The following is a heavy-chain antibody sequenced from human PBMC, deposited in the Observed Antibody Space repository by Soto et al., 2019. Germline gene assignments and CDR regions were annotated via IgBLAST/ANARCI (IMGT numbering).Heavy chain of an antibody. CDR3: ARAPGRLRGAGS. J-gene: IGHJ5*02. Sequence: GGSLRLSCAASGFTFNSYSMMWVRQAPGKGLEWIAYISSRSSTIYYADSVKGRFTIARDDAMNSLYLQMDTLRGDDTAVYYCARAPGRLRGAGSWGQGTLVTVSS. D-gene: IGHD2-2*01. V-gene: IGHV3-48*01. CDR1: GFTFNSYS. CDR2: ISSRSSTI.